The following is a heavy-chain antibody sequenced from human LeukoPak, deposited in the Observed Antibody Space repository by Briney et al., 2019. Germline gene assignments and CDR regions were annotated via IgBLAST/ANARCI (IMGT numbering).Heavy chain of an antibody. Sequence: GGSLRLSCAASGFTFSRYWIHWVRQAPGKGLEWVSRINPDGSTTTYADSVKGRFTISRDNAKNTVYLQMNSLRAEETAVYYCARVLSGSWDWFDPWGQGTLVTVSS. D-gene: IGHD3-22*01. CDR3: ARVLSGSWDWFDP. CDR1: GFTFSRYW. CDR2: INPDGSTT. J-gene: IGHJ5*02. V-gene: IGHV3-74*01.